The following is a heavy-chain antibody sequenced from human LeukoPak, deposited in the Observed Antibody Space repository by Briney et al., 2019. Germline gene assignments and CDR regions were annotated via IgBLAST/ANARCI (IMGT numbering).Heavy chain of an antibody. D-gene: IGHD3-22*01. J-gene: IGHJ2*01. CDR3: ARYQGDRGYYDSSAIRYFDL. CDR1: GGSISSYY. V-gene: IGHV4-59*01. CDR2: IYYSGST. Sequence: SETLSLTCTVSGGSISSYYWSWIRQPPGKGLEWIGYIYYSGSTNYNPSLKGRVTISVDTSKNQFSLKLSSVTAADTAVYYCARYQGDRGYYDSSAIRYFDLWGRGTLVTVSS.